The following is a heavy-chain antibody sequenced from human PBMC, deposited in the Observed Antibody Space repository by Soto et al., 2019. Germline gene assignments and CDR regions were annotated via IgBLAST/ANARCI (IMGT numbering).Heavy chain of an antibody. J-gene: IGHJ3*02. V-gene: IGHV3-23*01. D-gene: IGHD2-15*01. CDR1: GFTFSSYA. CDR3: AKDRKFVVVVVAATHAFDI. Sequence: GGSLRLSCAASGFTFSSYAMSWVRQAPGKGLEWVSAISGSGGSTYYADSVKGRFTISRDNSKNTLYLQMNSLRAEDTAVYYCAKDRKFVVVVVAATHAFDIWGQGTMVTVSS. CDR2: ISGSGGST.